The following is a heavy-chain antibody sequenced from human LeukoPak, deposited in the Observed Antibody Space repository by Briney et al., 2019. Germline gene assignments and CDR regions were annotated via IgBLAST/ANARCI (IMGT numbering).Heavy chain of an antibody. D-gene: IGHD3-9*01. CDR3: AREADVRYFDWSAPDHFDY. CDR1: GYTFTSYY. V-gene: IGHV1-46*01. CDR2: INPSGGST. J-gene: IGHJ4*02. Sequence: GASVTVSCKASGYTFTSYYVHWVRQAPGQGLEWMGLINPSGGSTSYAQKFQGRVTMTRDMSTSTVYMELSSLRSEDTAVYYCAREADVRYFDWSAPDHFDYWGQGTLVTVSS.